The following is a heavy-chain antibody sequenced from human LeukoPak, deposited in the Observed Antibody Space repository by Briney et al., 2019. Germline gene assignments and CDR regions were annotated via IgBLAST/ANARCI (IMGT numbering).Heavy chain of an antibody. V-gene: IGHV1-46*01. CDR1: GYTFTGYY. J-gene: IGHJ4*02. Sequence: ASVKVSCKASGYTFTGYYMHWVRQAPGQGLEWMGKINPSGGRTSYAQKFQGRVTMPRDTSTSTVYMELSSLRSEDTAVYYCARDQRYYDSSGHLDYWGQGTLVTVSS. CDR3: ARDQRYYDSSGHLDY. D-gene: IGHD3-22*01. CDR2: INPSGGRT.